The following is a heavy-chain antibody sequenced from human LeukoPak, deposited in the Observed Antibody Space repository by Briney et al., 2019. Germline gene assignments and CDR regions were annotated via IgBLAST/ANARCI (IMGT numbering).Heavy chain of an antibody. CDR1: AYTFTFYD. J-gene: IGHJ5*02. V-gene: IGHV1-8*03. Sequence: ASVKVSCKASAYTFTFYDINWVRQATGQGLEWMGWMNPNSGNTGYAQKFQGRLTITRNTSINTAYMELSSLRSEDTAIYYCARGYSLNGWFDPWGQGTLVTVSS. CDR2: MNPNSGNT. D-gene: IGHD5-12*01. CDR3: ARGYSLNGWFDP.